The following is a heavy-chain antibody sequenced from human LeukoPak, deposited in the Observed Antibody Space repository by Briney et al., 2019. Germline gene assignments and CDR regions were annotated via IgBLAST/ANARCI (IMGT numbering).Heavy chain of an antibody. CDR3: ARDRSRICDFEY. Sequence: PSETLSLTCTVSGGSISSSTYYWGWIRQPPGKGLEWIGSIYYSGGTYYNPSLKSRVTISVDTSKNQFSLKLSSVTAADTAVYYCARDRSRICDFEYWGQGTLVTVSS. D-gene: IGHD6-13*01. V-gene: IGHV4-39*07. CDR2: IYYSGGT. CDR1: GGSISSSTYY. J-gene: IGHJ4*02.